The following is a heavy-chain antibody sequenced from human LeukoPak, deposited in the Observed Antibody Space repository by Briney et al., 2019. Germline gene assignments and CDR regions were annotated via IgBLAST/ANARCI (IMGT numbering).Heavy chain of an antibody. CDR3: ARGRGYSYGYPL. Sequence: PSETLSLTCTVSGGSISSYYWSWIRQPPGKGLEWIGYIYYSGSTNYNPSLKSRVTISVDTSKNQFSLKLSSVTAADTAVYYCARGRGYSYGYPLWGQGTMVTVSS. V-gene: IGHV4-59*01. CDR2: IYYSGST. J-gene: IGHJ3*01. CDR1: GGSISSYY. D-gene: IGHD5-18*01.